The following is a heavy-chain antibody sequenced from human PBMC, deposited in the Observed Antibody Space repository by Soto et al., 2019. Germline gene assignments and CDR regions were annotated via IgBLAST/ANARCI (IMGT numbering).Heavy chain of an antibody. CDR3: ARRGPGTYFDY. CDR1: GFTFSTYA. CDR2: ISYDGSNK. V-gene: IGHV3-30-3*01. D-gene: IGHD6-13*01. Sequence: GGSLRLSCAASGFTFSTYAMHWVRQAPGKGLEWVAVISYDGSNKYYTDSVKGRFTISRDNSKNTLYLQMNSLRAEDTAVYYCARRGPGTYFDYWGQGTQVTVSS. J-gene: IGHJ4*02.